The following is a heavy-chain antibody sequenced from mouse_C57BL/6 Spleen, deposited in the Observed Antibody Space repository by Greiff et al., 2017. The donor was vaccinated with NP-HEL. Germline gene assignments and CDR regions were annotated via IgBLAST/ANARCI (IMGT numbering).Heavy chain of an antibody. D-gene: IGHD1-1*01. CDR1: GYTFTSYG. CDR2: IYPRSGNT. V-gene: IGHV1-81*01. CDR3: ARYYGSSYEYFDV. Sequence: VKLQESGAELARPGASVKLSCKASGYTFTSYGISWVKQRTGQGLEWIGEIYPRSGNTYYNEKFKGKATLTADKSSSTAYMELRSLTSEDSAVYFCARYYGSSYEYFDVWGTGTTVTVSS. J-gene: IGHJ1*03.